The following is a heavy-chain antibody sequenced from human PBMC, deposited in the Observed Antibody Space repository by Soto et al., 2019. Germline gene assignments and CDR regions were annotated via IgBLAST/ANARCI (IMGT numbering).Heavy chain of an antibody. D-gene: IGHD3-3*01. CDR1: GGSISSSSYY. CDR3: ARRGYYDFWSGYYTLSYFDY. V-gene: IGHV4-39*01. CDR2: IYYSGST. Sequence: SATLSITGTVSGGSISSSSYYWGWIRQPPGRGLEWIGSIYYSGSTYYNPSLKSRVTISVDTSKNQFSLKLSSVTAADTAVYYCARRGYYDFWSGYYTLSYFDYWGQGTLVTVSS. J-gene: IGHJ4*02.